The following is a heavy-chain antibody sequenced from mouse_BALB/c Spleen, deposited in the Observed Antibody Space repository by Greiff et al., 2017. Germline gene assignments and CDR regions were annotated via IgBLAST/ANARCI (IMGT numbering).Heavy chain of an antibody. Sequence: VQLQQSGAELVKPGASVKLSCTASGFNIKDTYMHWVKQRPEQGLEWIGRIDPANGNTKYDPKFQGKATITADTSSNTAYLQLSSLTSEDTAVYYCARWGYGSPSYWYFDVWGAGTTVTVSS. CDR2: IDPANGNT. V-gene: IGHV14-3*02. CDR3: ARWGYGSPSYWYFDV. D-gene: IGHD1-1*01. CDR1: GFNIKDTY. J-gene: IGHJ1*01.